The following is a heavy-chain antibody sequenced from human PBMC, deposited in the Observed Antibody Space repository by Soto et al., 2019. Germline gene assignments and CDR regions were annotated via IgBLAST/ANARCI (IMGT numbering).Heavy chain of an antibody. CDR3: ARRLYYDSSGFEGGGMDA. J-gene: IGHJ6*02. CDR2: IYYSGST. V-gene: IGHV4-39*01. Sequence: SETLSLTCTVSGGSISSSSYYWGCIRQPPGKGLEWIGSIYYSGSTYYNPSLKSRVTISVDTSKNQFSLKLSSVTAADTAVYYCARRLYYDSSGFEGGGMDAWAQGTTVTVSS. CDR1: GGSISSSSYY. D-gene: IGHD3-22*01.